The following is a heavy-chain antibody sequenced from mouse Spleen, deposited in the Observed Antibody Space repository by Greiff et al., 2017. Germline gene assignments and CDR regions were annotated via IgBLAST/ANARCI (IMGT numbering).Heavy chain of an antibody. J-gene: IGHJ2*01. V-gene: IGHV14-4*01. D-gene: IGHD1-1*01. CDR2: IDPDNGNT. CDR3: TTGLGSSYFDY. CDR1: GFNIKDDY. Sequence: VQLKQSGAELVRPGASVKLSCTASGFNIKDDYIHWVKQRPEQGLDWIGWIDPDNGNTEYTSKFQGKATITADTSSSTAYLQLNSLTSEDTAVYYCTTGLGSSYFDYWGQGTTLTVPS.